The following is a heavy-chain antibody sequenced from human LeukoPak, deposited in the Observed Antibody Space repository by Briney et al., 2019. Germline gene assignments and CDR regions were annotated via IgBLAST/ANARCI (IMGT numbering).Heavy chain of an antibody. V-gene: IGHV3-23*01. J-gene: IGHJ3*02. CDR2: ISGSGGST. CDR1: GFTFSTYG. CDR3: AKVGKRDAFDI. Sequence: GGSLRLSCAASGFTFSTYGMHWVRRAPGKGLEWVSAISGSGGSTYYADSVKGRFTISRDNSKNTLYLQMNSLRAEDTAVYYCAKVGKRDAFDIWGQGTMVTVSS.